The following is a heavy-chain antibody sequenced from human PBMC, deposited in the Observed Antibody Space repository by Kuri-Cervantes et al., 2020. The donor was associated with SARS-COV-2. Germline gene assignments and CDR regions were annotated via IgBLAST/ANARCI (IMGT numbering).Heavy chain of an antibody. J-gene: IGHJ3*02. Sequence: GESLKISCTASGFTFSDAWMSWVRQAPGKGLEWVGRIKSKTDGGTTDYAAPVKGRFTISRDDSKNRLFLQMNSLKTEDTAVYYCTTGGAIWGQGTKVTVSS. CDR1: GFTFSDAW. V-gene: IGHV3-15*01. CDR3: TTGGAI. CDR2: IKSKTDGGTT.